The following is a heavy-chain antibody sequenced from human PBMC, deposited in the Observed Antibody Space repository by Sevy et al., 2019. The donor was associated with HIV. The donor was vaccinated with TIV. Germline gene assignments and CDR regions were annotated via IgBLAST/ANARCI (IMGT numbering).Heavy chain of an antibody. V-gene: IGHV3-7*01. CDR1: GFTFSSYW. Sequence: GGSLRLSCAASGFTFSSYWMSWVRQAPGKGLEWVANIKQDGSEKYYVDSVKGRFSISRDNAKNSLYLQMNSLRAEDMAVYYCARARGGGLRCFDYWGQGTLVTVSS. CDR2: IKQDGSEK. D-gene: IGHD5-12*01. CDR3: ARARGGGLRCFDY. J-gene: IGHJ4*02.